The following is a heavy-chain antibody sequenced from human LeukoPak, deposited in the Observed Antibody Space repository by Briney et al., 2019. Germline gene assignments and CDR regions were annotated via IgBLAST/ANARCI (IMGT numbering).Heavy chain of an antibody. CDR1: GFTFSSYW. V-gene: IGHV3-7*01. CDR2: IKQDGSEK. CDR3: ARDDTTSSITARLPLNY. J-gene: IGHJ4*02. Sequence: PGGSLRLSCSASGFTFSSYWMIWVRQAPGKGLEGGANIKQDGSEKYYVDSVKGRFTIPRDNPKNSLYLQMNGLRAEDTAVYYCARDDTTSSITARLPLNYWGQGALVTVSS. D-gene: IGHD6-6*01.